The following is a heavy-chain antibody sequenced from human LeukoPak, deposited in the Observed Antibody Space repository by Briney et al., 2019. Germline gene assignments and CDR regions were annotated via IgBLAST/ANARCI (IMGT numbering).Heavy chain of an antibody. D-gene: IGHD1-26*01. V-gene: IGHV1-69*06. Sequence: SVKVSCKASGGTFSSYAISWVRQAPGQGLEWMGGIIPIFGTANYAQKFQGRVTITADKSTSTAYMELSSLRSEDTAVYYCARGAAQWGYYYYYMDVWGKGTTVTVSS. J-gene: IGHJ6*03. CDR2: IIPIFGTA. CDR3: ARGAAQWGYYYYYMDV. CDR1: GGTFSSYA.